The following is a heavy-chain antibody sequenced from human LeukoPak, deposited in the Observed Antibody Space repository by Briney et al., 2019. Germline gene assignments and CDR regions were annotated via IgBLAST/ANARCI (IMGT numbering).Heavy chain of an antibody. D-gene: IGHD3-10*01. CDR3: ARGTYGSVIKAFDI. V-gene: IGHV4-30-2*01. J-gene: IGHJ3*02. CDR1: GGSISSGGYY. CDR2: IYHSGST. Sequence: SETLSLTCTVSGGSISSGGYYWSWIRQPPGKGLEWIGYIYHSGSTYYNPSLKSRVTISVDRSKNQFSLKLSSVTAADTAVYYCARGTYGSVIKAFDIWGQGTMVTVSS.